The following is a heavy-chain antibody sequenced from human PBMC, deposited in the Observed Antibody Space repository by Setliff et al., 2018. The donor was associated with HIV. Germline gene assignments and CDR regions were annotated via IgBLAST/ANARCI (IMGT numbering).Heavy chain of an antibody. CDR2: INPSGGST. D-gene: IGHD1-26*01. CDR1: GYTFTSYY. Sequence: GASVKVSCKASGYTFTSYYMHWVRQAPGQGLEWMGIINPSGGSTSYAQKFQGRVTMTRDTSTSTVYMELSRLKPEDTALYFCARDYSGTYYGDIDWWGQGTLVTVSS. CDR3: ARDYSGTYYGDIDW. J-gene: IGHJ4*02. V-gene: IGHV1-46*01.